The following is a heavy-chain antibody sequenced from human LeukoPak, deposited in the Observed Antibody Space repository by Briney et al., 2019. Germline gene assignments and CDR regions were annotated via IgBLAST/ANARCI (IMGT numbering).Heavy chain of an antibody. CDR3: AETVRLGELSSYFDY. CDR2: IIPIFGTA. Sequence: SVKVSCKASGGTFSSYAISWVRQAPEQGLEWMGGIIPIFGTANYAQKFQGRVTITADESTSTAYMELSSLRSEDTAVYYCAETVRLGELSSYFDYWGQGTLVTVSS. CDR1: GGTFSSYA. D-gene: IGHD3-16*02. J-gene: IGHJ4*02. V-gene: IGHV1-69*13.